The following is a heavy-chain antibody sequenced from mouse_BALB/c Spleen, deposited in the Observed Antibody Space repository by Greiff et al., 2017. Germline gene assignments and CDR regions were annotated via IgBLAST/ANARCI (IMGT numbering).Heavy chain of an antibody. Sequence: EVQLQQSGPGLVKPSQSLSLTCTVTGYSITSDYAWNWIRQFPGNKLEWMGYISYSGSTSYNPSLKSRISITRDTSKNQFFLQLNSVTTEDTATYYCARNYDYAYWYFDVWGAGTTVTVSS. CDR2: ISYSGST. D-gene: IGHD2-4*01. CDR3: ARNYDYAYWYFDV. J-gene: IGHJ1*01. CDR1: GYSITSDYA. V-gene: IGHV3-2*02.